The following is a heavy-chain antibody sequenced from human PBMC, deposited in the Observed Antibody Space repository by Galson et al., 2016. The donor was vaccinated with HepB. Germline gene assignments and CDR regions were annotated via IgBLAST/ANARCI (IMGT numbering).Heavy chain of an antibody. CDR1: GFTFSNYA. D-gene: IGHD6-13*01. V-gene: IGHV3-30*04. CDR3: VSLAAAERDWYFDL. Sequence: SLRLSCAASGFTFSNYAMHWVRQAPGKGLEWVTVISYDGSNKYYADSVKGRFTISRDNSKNTLYLQMHTLRTEDSAVYYCVSLAAAERDWYFDLWGRGTLVTVSS. J-gene: IGHJ2*01. CDR2: ISYDGSNK.